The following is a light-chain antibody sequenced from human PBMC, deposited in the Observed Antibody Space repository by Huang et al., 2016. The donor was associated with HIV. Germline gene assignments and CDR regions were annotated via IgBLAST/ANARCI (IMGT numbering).Light chain of an antibody. Sequence: DIVMTQSPDSLAVSLGERATINCKSSQTVLYSYNNKNYLSWYQQKPGQPPKLLIYGASTRESGVPDRFSGSGSGTDCTLTISSLQAADVAVYYCHQYYRSPWTFGQGTKVEIK. J-gene: IGKJ1*01. CDR2: GAS. V-gene: IGKV4-1*01. CDR1: QTVLYSYNNKNY. CDR3: HQYYRSPWT.